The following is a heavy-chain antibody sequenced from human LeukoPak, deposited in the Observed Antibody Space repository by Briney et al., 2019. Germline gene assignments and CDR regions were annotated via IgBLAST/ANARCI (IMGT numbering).Heavy chain of an antibody. CDR3: AKGAVGTVFGVVTRMYYFDY. J-gene: IGHJ4*02. D-gene: IGHD3-3*01. Sequence: GGSLRLSCADSGFTFSSYAMSWVRQAPGKGLEWVSAISGSGGSTYYADSVKGRFTISRDNSKNTLYLQMNSLRAEDTAVYYCAKGAVGTVFGVVTRMYYFDYWGQGTLVTVSS. V-gene: IGHV3-23*01. CDR1: GFTFSSYA. CDR2: ISGSGGST.